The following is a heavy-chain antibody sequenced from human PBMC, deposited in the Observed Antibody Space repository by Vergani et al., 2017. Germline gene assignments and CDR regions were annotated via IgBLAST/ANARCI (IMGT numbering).Heavy chain of an antibody. CDR1: GASIRSSNYY. D-gene: IGHD6-19*01. J-gene: IGHJ5*02. V-gene: IGHV4-39*01. CDR2: IYYSGST. Sequence: QLQLQESGPGLVKPSATLSLTCSVSGASIRSSNYYWGWIRQPPGKGLEWIASIYYSGSTYYNPSLKSRVTISVDTSKNQFSLKLSSVTAADTAVYFRARHSTVEWLVKLGWIDPWGQGILVTLSS. CDR3: ARHSTVEWLVKLGWIDP.